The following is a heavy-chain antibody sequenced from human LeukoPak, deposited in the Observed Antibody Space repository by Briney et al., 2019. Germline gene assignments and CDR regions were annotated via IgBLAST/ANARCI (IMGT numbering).Heavy chain of an antibody. CDR2: INHSGST. D-gene: IGHD2-8*01. V-gene: IGHV4-34*01. J-gene: IGHJ4*02. CDR3: ARGAGDCTNGVCGGTFDY. CDR1: GGSFSGYY. Sequence: SETLSLTCAVYGGSFSGYYWSWIRQPPGKGLEWIGEINHSGSTNYNPSLKSRVTISVDTSKNQFSLKLSSVTAADTAVYYCARGAGDCTNGVCGGTFDYWGQGTLVTVSS.